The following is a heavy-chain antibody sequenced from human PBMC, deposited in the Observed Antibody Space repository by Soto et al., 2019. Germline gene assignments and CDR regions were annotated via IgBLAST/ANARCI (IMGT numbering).Heavy chain of an antibody. J-gene: IGHJ4*02. CDR1: GYTLTELS. CDR2: FDPEDGET. Sequence: ASVKVSCKVSGYTLTELSMHWVRQAPGKGLEWMGGFDPEDGETIYAQKFQGRVTMTEDTSTDTAYMELSSLRSEDTAVYYCATDLGRFGELLYSYWGQGTLVTVSS. D-gene: IGHD3-10*01. V-gene: IGHV1-24*01. CDR3: ATDLGRFGELLYSY.